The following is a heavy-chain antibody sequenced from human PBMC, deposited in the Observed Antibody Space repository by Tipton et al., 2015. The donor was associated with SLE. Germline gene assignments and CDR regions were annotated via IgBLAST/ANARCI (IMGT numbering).Heavy chain of an antibody. Sequence: SLRLSCAASGFTFSSYAMSWVRQAPGKGLEWVSAISGSGGSTYYADSVKGRFTISRDNSKNTLYLQMNSLRAEDTAVYYCARSEQLYDAFDIWGQGTMVTVSS. CDR1: GFTFSSYA. J-gene: IGHJ3*02. V-gene: IGHV3-23*01. D-gene: IGHD6-13*01. CDR3: ARSEQLYDAFDI. CDR2: ISGSGGST.